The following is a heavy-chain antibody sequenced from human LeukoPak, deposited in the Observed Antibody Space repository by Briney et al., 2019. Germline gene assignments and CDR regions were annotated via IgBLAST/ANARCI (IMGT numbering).Heavy chain of an antibody. J-gene: IGHJ3*02. Sequence: SETLSLTCNVSGDSISSSNWWSWVRQPPGKGLEWIGEIYHSGSTNYNPSLKSRVTISVDKSKNQFSLKLSSVTAADTAVYYCAVGITGTTGNDAFDICGQGTMVTVSS. CDR2: IYHSGST. CDR1: GDSISSSNW. D-gene: IGHD1-7*01. V-gene: IGHV4-4*02. CDR3: AVGITGTTGNDAFDI.